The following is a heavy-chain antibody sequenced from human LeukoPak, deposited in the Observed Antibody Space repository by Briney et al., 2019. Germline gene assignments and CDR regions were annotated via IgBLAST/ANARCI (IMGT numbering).Heavy chain of an antibody. CDR1: GFTFSSYW. Sequence: GGSLRLSCAASGFTFSSYWMHWVRQAPGKGLVWVSRINSDGSSTSYADSVKGRSTTSRDNAKNTLYLQMNSLRAEDTAVYYCARDVPVDDVFDLWGQGTVVTVSS. CDR3: ARDVPVDDVFDL. CDR2: INSDGSST. J-gene: IGHJ3*01. V-gene: IGHV3-74*01.